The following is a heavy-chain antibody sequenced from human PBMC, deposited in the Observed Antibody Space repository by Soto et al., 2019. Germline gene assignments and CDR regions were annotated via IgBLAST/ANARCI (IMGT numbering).Heavy chain of an antibody. CDR1: GFTFSSYG. Sequence: QVQLVESGGGVVQPGRSLRLSCAASGFTFSSYGMHWVRQAPGKGLEWVAVIWYDGSNKYYADSVKGRFTISRDNSKNTLYLQRNSLRAEDTAVYYCARDGGSSWYLDYWGQGTLVTVSS. V-gene: IGHV3-33*01. CDR3: ARDGGSSWYLDY. CDR2: IWYDGSNK. J-gene: IGHJ4*02. D-gene: IGHD6-13*01.